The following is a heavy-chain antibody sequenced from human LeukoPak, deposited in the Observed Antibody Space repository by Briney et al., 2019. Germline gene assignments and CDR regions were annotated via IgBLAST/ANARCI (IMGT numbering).Heavy chain of an antibody. D-gene: IGHD6-13*01. CDR3: ARINSSSWLGNRYY. Sequence: PSETLSLTCTVSGGSISSSSYYWGWIRQPPGKGLEWIGSIYYSGSTYYNPSLKSRVTISVDTSKNQFSLKLSSVTAADTAVYYCARINSSSWLGNRYYWGQGTLVTVSS. J-gene: IGHJ4*02. CDR2: IYYSGST. CDR1: GGSISSSSYY. V-gene: IGHV4-39*01.